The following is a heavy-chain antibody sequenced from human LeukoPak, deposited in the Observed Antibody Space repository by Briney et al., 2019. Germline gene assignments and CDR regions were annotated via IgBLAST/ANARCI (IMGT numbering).Heavy chain of an antibody. J-gene: IGHJ4*02. D-gene: IGHD3-10*01. CDR2: IYTGGYT. CDR3: ARALGHYYGSGGNYYFDY. CDR1: GFTVNTNY. Sequence: GGSLRLSCAASGFTVNTNYMSWVRQAPGKGLEWVSVIYTGGYTYYADSAKGRFTISRDNSKNTLYLRMNSLRAEDTAVYYCARALGHYYGSGGNYYFDYWGQGTLVTVSS. V-gene: IGHV3-53*01.